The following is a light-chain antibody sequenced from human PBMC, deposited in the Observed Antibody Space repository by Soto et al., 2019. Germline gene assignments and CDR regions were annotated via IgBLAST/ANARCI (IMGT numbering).Light chain of an antibody. CDR1: SSNIGAGYD. CDR3: QSYDSSLSVV. V-gene: IGLV1-40*01. Sequence: QSVLTQPPSVSGAPGQRVPISCTGSSSNIGAGYDVHWYQQLPGTAPKLLIYGNSNRPSGVPYRFSGSKSGTSASLAITGLQAEDEADYYCQSYDSSLSVVFGGGTKVTVL. CDR2: GNS. J-gene: IGLJ2*01.